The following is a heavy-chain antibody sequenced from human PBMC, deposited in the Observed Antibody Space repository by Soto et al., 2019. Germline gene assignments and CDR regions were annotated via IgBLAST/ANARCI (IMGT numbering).Heavy chain of an antibody. V-gene: IGHV5-10-1*01. CDR2: IDPSDSYI. J-gene: IGHJ6*02. CDR1: GYNFTNYW. D-gene: IGHD2-2*01. Sequence: GESLKISCKGSGYNFTNYWINWVRQMPGKGLEWMGRIDPSDSYINYSPSFQGHVTISADKSTNTAYLQWSSLKASDTAIYYCARRGYCTSTSCYAMRYFGMDVWGQGTTVTVSS. CDR3: ARRGYCTSTSCYAMRYFGMDV.